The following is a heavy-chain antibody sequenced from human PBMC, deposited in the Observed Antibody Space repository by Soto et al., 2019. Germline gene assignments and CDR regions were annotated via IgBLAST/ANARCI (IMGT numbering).Heavy chain of an antibody. CDR3: ARRHLAVAVSPWFDP. V-gene: IGHV2-26*01. Sequence: QVTLKESGPVLVKPTETLTLRCTVSGLSITDSGMGVSWIHQPPGQPREWLAHIDSSGEKSYRTFLKSRLAISKDTSKSQIVLTMTNMDPADTATYYCARRHLAVAVSPWFDPWGQGSPVTVSS. CDR1: GLSITDSGMG. D-gene: IGHD6-19*01. CDR2: IDSSGEK. J-gene: IGHJ5*02.